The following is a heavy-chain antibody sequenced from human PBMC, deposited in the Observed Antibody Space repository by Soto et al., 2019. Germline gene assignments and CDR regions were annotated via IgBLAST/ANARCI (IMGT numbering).Heavy chain of an antibody. Sequence: QVQLVQSGAEVKKPGASVKVSCKASGYTFTSYGISWVRQAPGQGLEWMGWISAYNGNTNYAQKLQGRVTMTTDTSTSTAYMELRSLRSDDTAVYYCARLRYCSGGSCYPGLDFDYWGQGTLVTVSS. J-gene: IGHJ4*02. CDR2: ISAYNGNT. CDR3: ARLRYCSGGSCYPGLDFDY. CDR1: GYTFTSYG. V-gene: IGHV1-18*01. D-gene: IGHD2-15*01.